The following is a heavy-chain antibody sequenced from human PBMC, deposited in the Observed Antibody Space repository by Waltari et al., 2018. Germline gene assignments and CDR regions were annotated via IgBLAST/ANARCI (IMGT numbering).Heavy chain of an antibody. CDR3: ARQLSYYYYYMDV. Sequence: QVQLQESGPGLVKPSETLSLTCTVSGASISSHYWSWIRQPPGKGLEWIGYIYYSGSTNYNPSLKSRVTISVDTSKNQFSLKLSSVTAADTAVYYCARQLSYYYYYMDVWGKGTTVTVSS. V-gene: IGHV4-59*11. J-gene: IGHJ6*03. CDR2: IYYSGST. D-gene: IGHD6-6*01. CDR1: GASISSHY.